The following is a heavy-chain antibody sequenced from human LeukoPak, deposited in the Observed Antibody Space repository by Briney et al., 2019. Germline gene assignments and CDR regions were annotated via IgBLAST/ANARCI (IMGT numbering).Heavy chain of an antibody. CDR1: GFTFSGSA. CDR2: IRSKANSYAT. J-gene: IGHJ6*02. D-gene: IGHD4-17*01. CDR3: TRLTAYGDYYYGMDV. V-gene: IGHV3-73*01. Sequence: GGSLRLSCAASGFTFSGSAMHWVRQAPGKGLEWVGRIRSKANSYATAYAASVKGRFTISRDDSKNTAYLQMNSLKTEDTAVYYCTRLTAYGDYYYGMDVWGQGTTVTVSS.